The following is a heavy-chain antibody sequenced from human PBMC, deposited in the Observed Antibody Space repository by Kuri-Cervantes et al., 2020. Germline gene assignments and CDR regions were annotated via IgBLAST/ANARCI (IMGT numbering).Heavy chain of an antibody. CDR1: GFTFSSYA. CDR3: ARESRWNYYFDY. D-gene: IGHD4-23*01. Sequence: GESLKISCAASGFTFSSYAMTWIRQAPGKGLEWVAYISTSGSTEYYADSVKGRFTISRDNVKNSVHLQMNSLRAEDTAVYYCARESRWNYYFDYWGQGTLVTVSS. V-gene: IGHV3-11*01. CDR2: ISTSGSTE. J-gene: IGHJ4*02.